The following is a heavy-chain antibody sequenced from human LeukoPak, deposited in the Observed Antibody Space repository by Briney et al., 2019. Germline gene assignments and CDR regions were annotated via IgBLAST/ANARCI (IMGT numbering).Heavy chain of an antibody. V-gene: IGHV4-39*01. Sequence: PSETLSLTCTVSGGSISSSSYYWGWIRQPPGKGLEWIRSIYYSGSTYYNPSLKSRVTISVDTSKNQFSLKLSSVTAADTAVYYCASRASDTVVQNINWFDPWGQGTLVTVSS. CDR2: IYYSGST. CDR1: GGSISSSSYY. CDR3: ASRASDTVVQNINWFDP. D-gene: IGHD4-23*01. J-gene: IGHJ5*02.